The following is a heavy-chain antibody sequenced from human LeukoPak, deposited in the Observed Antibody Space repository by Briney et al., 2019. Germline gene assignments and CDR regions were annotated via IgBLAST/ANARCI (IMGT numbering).Heavy chain of an antibody. D-gene: IGHD2-2*02. V-gene: IGHV3-7*01. CDR3: ARGSRYCSSTSCYSFDY. CDR2: IKQGGSEK. CDR1: GFTFNSFW. J-gene: IGHJ4*02. Sequence: PGGSPRLSCAASGFTFNSFWMSWVRQAPGKGLEWVANIKQGGSEKYYVDSVRGRFTISRDNAKNSLYLQMNSLRAEDTAVYYCARGSRYCSSTSCYSFDYWGQGTLVTVSS.